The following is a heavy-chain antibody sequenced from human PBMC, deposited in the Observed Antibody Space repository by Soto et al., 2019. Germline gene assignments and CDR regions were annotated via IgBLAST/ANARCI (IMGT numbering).Heavy chain of an antibody. CDR1: GGSISSGGYY. Sequence: PSETLSLTCTVSGGSISSGGYYWSWIRQHPGKGLEWIGYIYYSGSTYYNPSLKSRVTISVDTSKNQFSLKLSSVTAADTAVYYCARIPVGNGVWFDPWGQGTLVTVSS. V-gene: IGHV4-31*03. CDR2: IYYSGST. CDR3: ARIPVGNGVWFDP. D-gene: IGHD2-15*01. J-gene: IGHJ5*02.